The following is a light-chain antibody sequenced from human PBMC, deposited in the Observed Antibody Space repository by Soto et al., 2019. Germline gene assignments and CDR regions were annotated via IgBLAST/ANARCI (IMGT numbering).Light chain of an antibody. CDR2: KAS. CDR1: QSISSW. V-gene: IGKV1-5*03. CDR3: QQHNSHWT. Sequence: DIEMISALSISSETIGDRVTITCRASQSISSWLAWYQQKPGKAPKLLIYKASSLESGVPSRFSGSGSGTEFTLSISSLQRDGFATNYCQQHNSHWTFVQGNKV. J-gene: IGKJ1*01.